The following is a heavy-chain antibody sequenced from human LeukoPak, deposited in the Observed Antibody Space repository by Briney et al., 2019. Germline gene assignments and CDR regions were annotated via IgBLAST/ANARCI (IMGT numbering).Heavy chain of an antibody. Sequence: GGSLRLSCAASGFTFSNYAMSWVRQTPGKGLEWVSAISNNGGYTYYADSVQGRFTISRDNSKSTLCLQMNSLRAEDTAVYYCAKQLGYCSDGSCYFPYWGQGTLVTVSS. V-gene: IGHV3-23*01. J-gene: IGHJ4*02. CDR1: GFTFSNYA. D-gene: IGHD2-15*01. CDR2: ISNNGGYT. CDR3: AKQLGYCSDGSCYFPY.